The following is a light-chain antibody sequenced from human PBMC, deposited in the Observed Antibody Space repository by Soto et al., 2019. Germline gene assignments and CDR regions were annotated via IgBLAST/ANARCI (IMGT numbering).Light chain of an antibody. V-gene: IGKV1-17*03. CDR3: LQHKSYPYT. CDR1: QDISRF. J-gene: IGKJ2*01. CDR2: DTS. Sequence: DVQMTQYPSAMSASVGDRVTITCRASQDISRFVAWFQQKPGKAPERLIYDTSSLQPGVPSRFSGSGSGTEFTLAISGLQPEDFATYYCLQHKSYPYTLGQGTKLEIK.